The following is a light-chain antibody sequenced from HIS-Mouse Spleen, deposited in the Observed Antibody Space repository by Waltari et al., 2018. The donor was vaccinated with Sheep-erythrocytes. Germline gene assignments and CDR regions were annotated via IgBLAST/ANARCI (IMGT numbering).Light chain of an antibody. J-gene: IGLJ2*01. V-gene: IGLV2-23*01. CDR3: CSYAGSSTVV. Sequence: QSALTQPASVSGSPGQSITIPSTGTSSDVGGYTLVSWYQQHPGKAPKLMIYEGIKRPSGVSNRFSGSKSGNTASLTISGLQAEDEADYYCCSYAGSSTVVFGGGTKLTVL. CDR2: EGI. CDR1: SSDVGGYTL.